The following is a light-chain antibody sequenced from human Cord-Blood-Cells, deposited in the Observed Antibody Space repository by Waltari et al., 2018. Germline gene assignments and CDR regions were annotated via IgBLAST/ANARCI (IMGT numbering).Light chain of an antibody. CDR1: SSNIGSNY. CDR3: AAWDDSLSGWV. J-gene: IGLJ3*02. CDR2: RNN. V-gene: IGLV1-47*01. Sequence: QSVLPQPPSASAPPGQRVTISCSGSSSNIGSNYVYWYQQLPGTAPKLLIYRNNQRPSGVPDRFSGSKSGTSASLAISGLRSEDEADYYCAAWDDSLSGWVFGGGTKLTVL.